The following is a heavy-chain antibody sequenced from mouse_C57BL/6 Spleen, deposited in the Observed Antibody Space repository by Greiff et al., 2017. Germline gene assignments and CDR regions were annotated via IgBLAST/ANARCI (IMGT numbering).Heavy chain of an antibody. CDR1: GYTFASYW. D-gene: IGHD6-5*01. V-gene: IGHV1-53*01. CDR3: ARSRLFDWYFDV. Sequence: QVQLQQPGTELVKPGASVKLSCKASGYTFASYWMHWVKQRPGQGLEWIGNINPSNGGTNYNEKFKSKATLTVDKSSSTAYMQLSSLTSEDSAVYYCARSRLFDWYFDVWGTGTTVTVSS. CDR2: INPSNGGT. J-gene: IGHJ1*03.